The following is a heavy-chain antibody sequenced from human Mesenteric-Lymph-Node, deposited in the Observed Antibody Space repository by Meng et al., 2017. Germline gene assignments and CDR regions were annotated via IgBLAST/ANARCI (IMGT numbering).Heavy chain of an antibody. CDR3: ARDRGVLGDYEEGGYYGMDV. Sequence: GESLKISCAASGFSFSSYSMNWVRQAPGKGLEWVSFISRSTSYIYYADSVQGRFTISRDNAKHALYLQMNSLRAEDTAVYYCARDRGVLGDYEEGGYYGMDVWGQGTTVTVSS. D-gene: IGHD4-17*01. V-gene: IGHV3-21*01. CDR2: ISRSTSYI. J-gene: IGHJ6*02. CDR1: GFSFSSYS.